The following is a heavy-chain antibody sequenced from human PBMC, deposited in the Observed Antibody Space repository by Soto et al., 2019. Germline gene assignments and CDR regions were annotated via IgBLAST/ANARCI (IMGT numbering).Heavy chain of an antibody. CDR3: ARVVDTYCTGAWFDP. CDR1: GDSVSSNTAA. D-gene: IGHD2-15*01. V-gene: IGHV6-1*01. CDR2: TYYRSKWYN. Sequence: SQTLSLTCAISGDSVSSNTAAWNWIRQSPSRGLEWLGRTYYRSKWYNDYAESVKSRITINPDTSKNQLSLQLNSVTPEDTAMYYCARVVDTYCTGAWFDPWGQGTLVTVSS. J-gene: IGHJ5*02.